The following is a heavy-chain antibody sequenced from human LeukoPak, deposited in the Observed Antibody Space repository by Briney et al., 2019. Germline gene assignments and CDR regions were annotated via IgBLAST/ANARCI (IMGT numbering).Heavy chain of an antibody. CDR3: ARLNYGSGTYSAREY. D-gene: IGHD3-10*01. CDR1: GFTFSSYS. V-gene: IGHV3-21*01. Sequence: GGSLRLSCAASGFTFSSYSMNWLRQAPGKGLEWVSSISSSSSYIYYADSVKGRFTISRDNAKNSLYLQMNSLRAEDTAVYYCARLNYGSGTYSAREYWGQGTLVTVSS. J-gene: IGHJ4*02. CDR2: ISSSSSYI.